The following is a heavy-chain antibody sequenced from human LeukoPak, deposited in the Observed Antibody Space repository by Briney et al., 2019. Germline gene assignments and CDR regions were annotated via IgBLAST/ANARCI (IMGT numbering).Heavy chain of an antibody. CDR2: INTQGTYT. J-gene: IGHJ4*02. Sequence: PGGSLRLSCAVSGLTFSSYWMHWVRHDPGRGVLWVSRINTQGTYTNYADSVKGRFTISRDNAQNTLYLQMSSLRADDTAVYYCVIDLGDYNDFWGQGTLVSVSS. D-gene: IGHD2-15*01. V-gene: IGHV3-74*01. CDR1: GLTFSSYW. CDR3: VIDLGDYNDF.